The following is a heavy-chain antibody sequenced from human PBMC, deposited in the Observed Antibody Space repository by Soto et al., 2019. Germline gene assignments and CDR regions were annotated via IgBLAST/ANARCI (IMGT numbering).Heavy chain of an antibody. V-gene: IGHV5-51*01. CDR3: ARQPSNGQWYV. J-gene: IGHJ6*02. CDR1: GYSFTSYR. Sequence: ESLKISCKGSGYSFTSYRIGWVRQMPGKGLEWMAIIYPGDSDIRYNPSFQGQVTISADKSISTAYLQWSSLKASDTAMYYCARQPSNGQWYVWGQGTTVTVSS. CDR2: IYPGDSDI. D-gene: IGHD6-19*01.